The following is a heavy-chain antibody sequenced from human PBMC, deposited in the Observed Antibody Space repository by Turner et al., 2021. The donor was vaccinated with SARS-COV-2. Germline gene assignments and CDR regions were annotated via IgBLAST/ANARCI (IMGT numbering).Heavy chain of an antibody. D-gene: IGHD3-22*01. J-gene: IGHJ5*02. CDR1: GGSISSDF. CDR3: ARPTSLRYDSSGYHWFDP. CDR2: IYYRGST. Sequence: QVQLQESGPGLVKPSETLSLTCTVSGGSISSDFWSWIRQPPGKGLEWIGYIYYRGSTNYNPSLKSRVTMSVDTSKNQFSLKLRSVTAADTAVYYCARPTSLRYDSSGYHWFDPWGQGTLVTVSS. V-gene: IGHV4-59*01.